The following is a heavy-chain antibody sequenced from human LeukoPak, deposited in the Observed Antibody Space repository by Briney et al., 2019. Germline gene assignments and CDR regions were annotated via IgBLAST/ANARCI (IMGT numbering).Heavy chain of an antibody. CDR3: ARYEQLALGY. D-gene: IGHD6-6*01. V-gene: IGHV1-3*01. CDR2: INAGNGNT. J-gene: IGHJ4*02. CDR1: GYTLTDYY. Sequence: GASVKVSCKASGYTLTDYYMHWVRQAPGQRLEWMGWINAGNGNTKYSQKFQGRVTITRDTSASTAYMELSSLRSEDTAVYYCARYEQLALGYWGQGTLVTVSS.